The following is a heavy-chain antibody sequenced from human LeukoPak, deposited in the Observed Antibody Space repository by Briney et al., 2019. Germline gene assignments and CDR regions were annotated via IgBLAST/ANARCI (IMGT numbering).Heavy chain of an antibody. J-gene: IGHJ3*02. V-gene: IGHV3-48*01. CDR3: ARARLRGYSYGYWGWSAPEGDAFDI. CDR1: GFTFSSYS. CDR2: ISSSSSTI. D-gene: IGHD5-18*01. Sequence: GGSLRLSCAASGFTFSSYSMNWVRQAPGKGLEWVSYISSSSSTIYYADSVKGRFTISRDNAKNSLYLQMNSLRAEDTAVYYCARARLRGYSYGYWGWSAPEGDAFDIWGQGTMVTVSS.